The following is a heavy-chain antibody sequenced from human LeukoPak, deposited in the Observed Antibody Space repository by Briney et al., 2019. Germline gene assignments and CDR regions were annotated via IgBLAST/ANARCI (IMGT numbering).Heavy chain of an antibody. CDR1: GFTFSSYW. D-gene: IGHD3-22*01. J-gene: IGHJ4*02. CDR3: AILDSSGYYYDVRSDY. Sequence: PGGSLRLSCAASGFTFSSYWMSWVRQAPGKGLEWVSYISSSGSTIYYADSVKGRFTISRDNAKNSLYLQMNSLRAEDTAVYYCAILDSSGYYYDVRSDYWGQGTLVTVSS. CDR2: ISSSGSTI. V-gene: IGHV3-48*04.